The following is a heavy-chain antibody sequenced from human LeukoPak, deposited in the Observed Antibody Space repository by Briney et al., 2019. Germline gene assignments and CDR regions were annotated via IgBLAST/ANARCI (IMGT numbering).Heavy chain of an antibody. CDR2: FYTSGKA. CDR1: GGSISSYY. J-gene: IGHJ6*02. D-gene: IGHD3-3*01. V-gene: IGHV4-4*07. Sequence: PSETLSLTCSVSGGSISSYYWSWIRQPAGKGLEYIGRFYTSGKADYNPSLKSRVTVSLDVSKNQFFLRLRSATAADTAVYYCAKSYDDHGMDVWGQGTTVTVSS. CDR3: AKSYDDHGMDV.